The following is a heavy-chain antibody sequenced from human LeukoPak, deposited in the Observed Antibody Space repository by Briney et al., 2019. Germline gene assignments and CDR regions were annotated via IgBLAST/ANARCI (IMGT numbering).Heavy chain of an antibody. CDR3: VSFYETY. V-gene: IGHV3-74*01. CDR2: INSDGSWT. J-gene: IGHJ4*02. D-gene: IGHD2/OR15-2a*01. CDR1: GNYW. Sequence: GGSLRLSCAASGNYWLHWVRQAPGKGLVWVSHINSDGSWTSYADSVKGRFTISKDNAKNTVYLQMNSLRAEDTAVYYCVSFYETYWGRGTLVTVSS.